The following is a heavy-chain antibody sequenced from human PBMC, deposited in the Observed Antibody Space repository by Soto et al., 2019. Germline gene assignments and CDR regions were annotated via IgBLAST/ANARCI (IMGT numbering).Heavy chain of an antibody. V-gene: IGHV4-34*01. CDR1: GGSFSGYY. CDR3: ARGRRDGYNYPTVQDKYYFDY. CDR2: INHSGST. D-gene: IGHD5-12*01. Sequence: PSETLSLTCAVYGGSFSGYYWSWIRQPPGKGLEWIGEINHSGSTNYNPSLKSRVTISVDTSKNQFSLKLSSVTAADTAVYYCARGRRDGYNYPTVQDKYYFDYWGQGTLVTVSS. J-gene: IGHJ4*02.